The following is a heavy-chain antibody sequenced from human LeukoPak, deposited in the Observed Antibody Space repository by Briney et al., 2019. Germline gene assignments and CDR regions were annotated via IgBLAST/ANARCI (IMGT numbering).Heavy chain of an antibody. Sequence: GGSLRLSCAASGFTFSSYAMSWVRQAPGKGLEWVSAISGSGGSTYYADSVKGRFTISRDNSKNTLYLQMNSLRAEDTAVYYCAKGQGLVVVRGLITFWGQGTLVTVSS. J-gene: IGHJ4*02. CDR2: ISGSGGST. CDR1: GFTFSSYA. CDR3: AKGQGLVVVRGLITF. V-gene: IGHV3-23*01. D-gene: IGHD3-10*01.